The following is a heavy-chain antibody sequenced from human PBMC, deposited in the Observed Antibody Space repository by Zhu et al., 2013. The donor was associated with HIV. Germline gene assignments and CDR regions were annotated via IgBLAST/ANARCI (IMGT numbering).Heavy chain of an antibody. V-gene: IGHV4-34*01. Sequence: QVQLQQWGAGLLKPSETLSLTCAVYGGSFSGYYWSWIRQPPGKGLEWIGEINHSGSTKYNPSLKSRVTISVDTSKNQFSLKLSSVTAADTAVYYCARGGFHGPADCSGGSCYLPNTFDIWGQGQWSPSLQ. D-gene: IGHD2-15*01. CDR2: INHSGST. CDR3: ARGGFHGPADCSGGSCYLPNTFDI. J-gene: IGHJ3*02. CDR1: GGSFSGYY.